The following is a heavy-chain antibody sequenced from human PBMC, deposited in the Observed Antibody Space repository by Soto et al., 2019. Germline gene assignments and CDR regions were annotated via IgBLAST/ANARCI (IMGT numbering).Heavy chain of an antibody. CDR1: GGSISSYF. V-gene: IGHV4-59*01. D-gene: IGHD2-21*02. CDR3: ARVGYCGGDCSFPDY. CDR2: IYYSGST. Sequence: PSETLSLTCTVSGGSISSYFWSWIRQPPGKGLEWIGYIYYSGSTNYNPSLKSRVTISVDTSKNQLPLKLSSVTAADTAVYYCARVGYCGGDCSFPDYWGQGTLVTVSS. J-gene: IGHJ4*02.